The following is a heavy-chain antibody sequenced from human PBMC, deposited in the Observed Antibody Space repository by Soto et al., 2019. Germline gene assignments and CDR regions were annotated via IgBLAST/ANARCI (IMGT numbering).Heavy chain of an antibody. V-gene: IGHV4-59*01. D-gene: IGHD4-17*01. Sequence: SETLSLTCTVSGGSISSYYWSWIWQPPGKGLEWIGYIYYSGSTNYNPSLKSRVTISVDTSKNQFSLKLSSVTAADTAVYYCARGRFYGDYENYYYSGMDVWGQGTTVTVSS. CDR2: IYYSGST. CDR1: GGSISSYY. J-gene: IGHJ6*02. CDR3: ARGRFYGDYENYYYSGMDV.